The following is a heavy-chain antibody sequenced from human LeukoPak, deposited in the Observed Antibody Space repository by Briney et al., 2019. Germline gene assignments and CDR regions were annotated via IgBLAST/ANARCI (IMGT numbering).Heavy chain of an antibody. V-gene: IGHV4-30-4*07. Sequence: SETLSLTCAVYGGSFSAYSWSWIRQPPGKGLEWIGYIYYSGSTYYNPSLKSRLSISVDTSKNQFSLKLSSVTAADTAVYYCARSNGFIDYWGQGTLVTVSS. D-gene: IGHD2-8*01. CDR3: ARSNGFIDY. CDR2: IYYSGST. J-gene: IGHJ4*02. CDR1: GGSFSAYS.